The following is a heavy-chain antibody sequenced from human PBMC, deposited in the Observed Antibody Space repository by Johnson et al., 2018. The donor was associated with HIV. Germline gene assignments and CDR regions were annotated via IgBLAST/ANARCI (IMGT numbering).Heavy chain of an antibody. CDR1: GFTVSSNY. V-gene: IGHV3-30-3*01. CDR3: ANFRYYYDTHDAFDI. CDR2: ISYDGSNK. J-gene: IGHJ3*02. Sequence: QVQLVESGGGLIQPGGSLRLSCAASGFTVSSNYMSWVRQAPVKGLEWVAVISYDGSNKYYADSVKGRFTISRDNSKNTLYLQMNSLRAEDTAVYYCANFRYYYDTHDAFDIWGQGTMVTVSS. D-gene: IGHD3-22*01.